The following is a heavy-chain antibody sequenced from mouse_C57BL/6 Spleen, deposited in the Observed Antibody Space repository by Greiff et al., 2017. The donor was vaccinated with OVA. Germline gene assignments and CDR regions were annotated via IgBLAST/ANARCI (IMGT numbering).Heavy chain of an antibody. J-gene: IGHJ1*03. V-gene: IGHV1-4*01. CDR2: INPSSGYT. CDR3: ARSGYGSSYWYFDV. D-gene: IGHD1-1*01. Sequence: VQVVESGAELARPGASVKMSCKASGYTFTSYTMHWVKQRPGQGLEWIGYINPSSGYTKYNQKFKDKATLTADKSSSTAYMQLSSLTSEDSAVYYCARSGYGSSYWYFDVWGTGTTVTVSS. CDR1: GYTFTSYT.